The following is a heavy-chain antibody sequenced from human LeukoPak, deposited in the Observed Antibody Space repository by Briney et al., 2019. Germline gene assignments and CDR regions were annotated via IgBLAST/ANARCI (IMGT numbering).Heavy chain of an antibody. CDR3: AREEVTTGAFDI. V-gene: IGHV3-66*01. CDR1: GFTVSSNY. D-gene: IGHD2-21*02. CDR2: IYSGGST. J-gene: IGHJ3*02. Sequence: PGGSLRLSRAASGFTVSSNYMTGVRQTPGKGLEWVSVIYSGGSTYYADSVKGRFTISRDNSKNTLYLQMNSLRAEDTAVYYCAREEVTTGAFDIWGQGTMVTVSS.